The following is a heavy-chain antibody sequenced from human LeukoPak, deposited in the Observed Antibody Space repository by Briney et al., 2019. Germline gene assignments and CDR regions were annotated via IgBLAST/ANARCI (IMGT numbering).Heavy chain of an antibody. CDR1: GGSFSGYY. CDR2: INHSGST. J-gene: IGHJ5*02. Sequence: SETLFLTCAVYGGSFSGYYWSWIRQPPGKGLEWIGEINHSGSTNYNPSLKSRVTISVDTSKNQFSLKLTSVTAADTAVYYCARDKLSFGSRYNWFDPWGQGSLVTVSS. D-gene: IGHD3-16*01. V-gene: IGHV4-34*01. CDR3: ARDKLSFGSRYNWFDP.